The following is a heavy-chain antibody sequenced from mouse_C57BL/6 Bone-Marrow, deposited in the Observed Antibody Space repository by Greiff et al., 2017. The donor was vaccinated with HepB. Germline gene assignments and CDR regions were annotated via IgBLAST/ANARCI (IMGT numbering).Heavy chain of an antibody. Sequence: QVHVKQPGAELVKPGASVKLSCKASGYTFTSYWMQWVKQRPGQGLEWIGEIDPSDSYTNYNQKFKGKATLTVDTSSSTAYMQLSSLTSEDSAVYYCARGDYDYLFAYWGQGTLVTVSA. V-gene: IGHV1-50*01. CDR1: GYTFTSYW. D-gene: IGHD2-4*01. CDR2: IDPSDSYT. J-gene: IGHJ3*01. CDR3: ARGDYDYLFAY.